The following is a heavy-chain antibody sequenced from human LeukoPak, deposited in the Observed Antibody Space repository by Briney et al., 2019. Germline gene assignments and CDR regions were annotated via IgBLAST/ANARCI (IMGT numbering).Heavy chain of an antibody. V-gene: IGHV3-9*03. J-gene: IGHJ4*02. CDR1: GFTFDDYA. CDR2: ISWNSGSI. Sequence: GGSLRLSCAASGFTFDDYAMHWVRQAPGKGLEWVSGISWNSGSIGYADSVKGRFTISRDNAKNSLYLQMNSLRAEDMALYYCAKDTGDSSGVDYWGQETLVTVSS. D-gene: IGHD3-22*01. CDR3: AKDTGDSSGVDY.